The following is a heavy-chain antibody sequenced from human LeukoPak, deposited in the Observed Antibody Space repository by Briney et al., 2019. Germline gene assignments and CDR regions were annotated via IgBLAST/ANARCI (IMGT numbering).Heavy chain of an antibody. Sequence: PSETLSLTGTVSGGSISSSSYYWGWIRQPPGKGLEWIGSMYYSGSTYYNPSLKSRVTISVDTSKNQFSLKLNSVTAADTAVYYCARLIYCGGGSCYLKNWFDTWGQGALVTVSS. CDR3: ARLIYCGGGSCYLKNWFDT. CDR1: GGSISSSSYY. V-gene: IGHV4-39*01. J-gene: IGHJ5*02. CDR2: MYYSGST. D-gene: IGHD2-15*01.